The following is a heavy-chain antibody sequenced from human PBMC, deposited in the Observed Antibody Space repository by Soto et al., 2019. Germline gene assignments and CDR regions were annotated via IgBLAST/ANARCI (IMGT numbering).Heavy chain of an antibody. J-gene: IGHJ4*02. CDR1: GFTFSSYA. V-gene: IGHV3-23*01. CDR2: ISGSGGST. D-gene: IGHD3-22*01. CDR3: EKGPTYYYDSSGYCDY. Sequence: EVQLLESGGGLVQPGGSLRLSCAASGFTFSSYAMSWVRQAPGKGLEWVSAISGSGGSTYYADSVKGRFTISRDNSKNTLYLQMNSLRAEDTAVYYWEKGPTYYYDSSGYCDYWGQGTLVTVSS.